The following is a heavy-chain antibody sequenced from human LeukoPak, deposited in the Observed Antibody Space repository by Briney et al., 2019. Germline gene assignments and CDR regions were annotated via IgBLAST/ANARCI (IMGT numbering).Heavy chain of an antibody. CDR2: MNPNSGNT. J-gene: IGHJ4*02. D-gene: IGHD6-13*01. CDR3: ARDIAAPFDY. Sequence: ASVKVSCKASGYTFTSYDINWVRQATGQGLEWMGWMNPNSGNTGYEQKFQGRVTMTRNTSISTAYMELSSLRSEDTAVYYCARDIAAPFDYWGQGTLVTVSS. V-gene: IGHV1-8*01. CDR1: GYTFTSYD.